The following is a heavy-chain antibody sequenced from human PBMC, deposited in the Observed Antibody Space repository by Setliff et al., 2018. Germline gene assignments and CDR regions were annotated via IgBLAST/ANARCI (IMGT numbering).Heavy chain of an antibody. CDR1: GDSITTGNYF. J-gene: IGHJ6*03. Sequence: SETLSLTCSVSGDSITTGNYFWGWIRQTPGKGLEGIGSFSYSGNPHYHPSLRSRVTISGDTSKKQFSLKMTSVTAADTAVYYCARANKKLDYYYYYYMDVWGKGTTVTVSS. D-gene: IGHD1-1*01. CDR3: ARANKKLDYYYYYYMDV. V-gene: IGHV4-39*07. CDR2: FSYSGNP.